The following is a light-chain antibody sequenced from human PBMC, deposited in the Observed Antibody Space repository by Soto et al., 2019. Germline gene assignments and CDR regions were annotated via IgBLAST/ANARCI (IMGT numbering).Light chain of an antibody. V-gene: IGLV1-44*01. CDR3: ATWDDSLNVV. J-gene: IGLJ2*01. CDR1: TSNIGTNT. Sequence: QSVLTQSPSVSGTPGQRVSISCSGSTSNIGTNTVSWYQHVPGTAPKLLIYSNDQRPSAVPGRFSGSKSGTSASLAISGLLSEDEADYYCATWDDSLNVVFGGGTKVTVL. CDR2: SND.